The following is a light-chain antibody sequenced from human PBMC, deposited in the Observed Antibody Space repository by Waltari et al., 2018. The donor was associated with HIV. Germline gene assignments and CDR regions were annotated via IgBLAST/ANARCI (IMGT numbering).Light chain of an antibody. CDR2: GAS. J-gene: IGKJ2*01. CDR3: QQSYSTLMYT. V-gene: IGKV1-39*01. Sequence: DIQMTQSPSSLSAFVGDRVTITCRASQSISTYLNWYQEKPGKAPNLLIYGASSLHSGVPSRFSGSGSGTEFTLTISSLQLEDFATYYCQQSYSTLMYTFGQG. CDR1: QSISTY.